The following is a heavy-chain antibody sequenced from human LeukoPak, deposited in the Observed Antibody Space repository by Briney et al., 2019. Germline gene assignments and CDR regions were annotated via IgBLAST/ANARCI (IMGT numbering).Heavy chain of an antibody. CDR2: IYPGDSDT. D-gene: IGHD6-13*01. V-gene: IGHV5-51*01. CDR1: GYSFTSYW. Sequence: GESLKISCKGSGYSFTSYWIGWVSQMPGRGLECMGIIYPGDSDTRYSPSFQGQVTISADKSISTAYLQWSSLKASDTAMYYCARHSSSWYMDAFDIWGQGTMVTVSS. CDR3: ARHSSSWYMDAFDI. J-gene: IGHJ3*02.